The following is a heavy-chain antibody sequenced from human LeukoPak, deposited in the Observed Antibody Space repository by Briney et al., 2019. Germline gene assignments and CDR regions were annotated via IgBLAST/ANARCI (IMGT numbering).Heavy chain of an antibody. CDR2: ISSSNSYI. V-gene: IGHV3-21*04. Sequence: GGSLRLSCAASGFTFSGYSMNWVRQAPGKGLEWVSSISSSNSYIYYADSVKGRFTVSRDNAKNSLYLQMNSLRAEDTAVYYCAKEGSTWYYFDYWGQGTLVTVSS. CDR3: AKEGSTWYYFDY. D-gene: IGHD6-13*01. J-gene: IGHJ4*02. CDR1: GFTFSGYS.